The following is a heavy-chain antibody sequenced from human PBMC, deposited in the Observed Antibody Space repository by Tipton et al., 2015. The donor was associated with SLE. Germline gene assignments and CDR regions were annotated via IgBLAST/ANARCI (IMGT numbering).Heavy chain of an antibody. CDR2: ISARGGST. CDR3: AKEAGYNGGWADF. J-gene: IGHJ4*02. V-gene: IGHV3-23*01. Sequence: SLRLSCEASGFSFNNYAMTWVRQAPGRGREWVSVISARGGSTNYADSVKGRFTISRDNSKTTVYLQMNSLRAEYTAIYYCAKEAGYNGGWADFWGQGTLVTVSS. D-gene: IGHD5-24*01. CDR1: GFSFNNYA.